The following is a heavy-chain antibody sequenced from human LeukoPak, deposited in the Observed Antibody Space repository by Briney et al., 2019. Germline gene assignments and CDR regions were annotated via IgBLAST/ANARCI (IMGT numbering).Heavy chain of an antibody. CDR2: ISSSGSTI. CDR1: GFTFSSYE. Sequence: PGGSLRPSCAASGFTFSSYEMNWVRQAPGKGLEWVSYISSSGSTIYYADSVKGRFTISRDNAKNSLYLQMNSLRAEDTAVYYCAREDASGSYYRSLDYWGQGTLVTVSS. J-gene: IGHJ4*02. V-gene: IGHV3-48*03. CDR3: AREDASGSYYRSLDY. D-gene: IGHD3-10*01.